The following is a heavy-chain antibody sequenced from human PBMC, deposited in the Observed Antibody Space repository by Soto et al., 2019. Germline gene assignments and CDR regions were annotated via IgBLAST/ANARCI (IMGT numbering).Heavy chain of an antibody. CDR1: GGTFSRYA. CDR3: ARSPPVTIFGVVMASPSDYYGMDV. Sequence: SVKVYCTASGGTFSRYAISWVRQDPGQGLEWMGGIIPIFCTANYAQKFQGRVTITADESTSTAYMELSSLRSEDTAVYYYARSPPVTIFGVVMASPSDYYGMDVWGQGTTVTVSS. J-gene: IGHJ6*02. CDR2: IIPIFCTA. V-gene: IGHV1-69*13. D-gene: IGHD3-3*01.